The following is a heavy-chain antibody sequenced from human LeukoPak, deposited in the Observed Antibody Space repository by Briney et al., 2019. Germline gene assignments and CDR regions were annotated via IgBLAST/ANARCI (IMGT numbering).Heavy chain of an antibody. CDR1: GFTFSGYA. J-gene: IGHJ3*02. CDR2: LDIGGSST. D-gene: IGHD4/OR15-4a*01. CDR3: AKDRLTIDAFDI. Sequence: GGSLRLSCAASGFTFSGYAMSWVRQAPGKGLEWVSALDIGGSSTYYADSVKGRFTISRDNSKSTLYLQMNSLRAEDTALYYCAKDRLTIDAFDIWGQGTMVTSLQ. V-gene: IGHV3-23*05.